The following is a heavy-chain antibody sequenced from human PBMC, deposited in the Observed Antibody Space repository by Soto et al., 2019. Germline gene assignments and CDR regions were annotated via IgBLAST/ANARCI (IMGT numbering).Heavy chain of an antibody. D-gene: IGHD3-22*01. Sequence: ASVKVSCKASGYTFTSYGISWVRQAPGQGLEWMGWISAYNGNTNYAQKLQGRVTMTTDTSTSTAYMELRSLRSDDTAVYYCARVPQSVGVNYYDSSGYPDYWGQGTLVPSPQ. CDR1: GYTFTSYG. CDR3: ARVPQSVGVNYYDSSGYPDY. V-gene: IGHV1-18*01. CDR2: ISAYNGNT. J-gene: IGHJ4*02.